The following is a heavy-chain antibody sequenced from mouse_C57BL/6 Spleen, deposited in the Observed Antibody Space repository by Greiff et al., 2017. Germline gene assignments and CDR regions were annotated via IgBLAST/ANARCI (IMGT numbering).Heavy chain of an antibody. J-gene: IGHJ2*02. CDR2: IRSKSSNYAT. D-gene: IGHD2-3*01. V-gene: IGHV10-3*01. Sequence: EVQLVESGGGLVQPKGSLKLSCAASGFTFNTYAMHWVRQAPGKGLEWVARIRSKSSNYATYYADSVKDRFTISRDDSKRKLYLQMNHLKTEDAAMYYCVGDSDGPRFAYWGQGTSLTVSS. CDR3: VGDSDGPRFAY. CDR1: GFTFNTYA.